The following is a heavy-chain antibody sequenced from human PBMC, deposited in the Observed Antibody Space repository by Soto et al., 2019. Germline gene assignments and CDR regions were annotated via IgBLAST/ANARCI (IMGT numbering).Heavy chain of an antibody. Sequence: GGSLRLSCAASGFTFSDYGMHWVRQAPGKGLEWVAIMWYDGINQYYADSVKGRFTISRDTSKNTLYLQMNSLRAEDTAIYYCARDVQIWSNFYYGMDVWGQGTTVTVSS. D-gene: IGHD2-8*01. CDR3: ARDVQIWSNFYYGMDV. V-gene: IGHV3-33*01. CDR2: MWYDGINQ. J-gene: IGHJ6*02. CDR1: GFTFSDYG.